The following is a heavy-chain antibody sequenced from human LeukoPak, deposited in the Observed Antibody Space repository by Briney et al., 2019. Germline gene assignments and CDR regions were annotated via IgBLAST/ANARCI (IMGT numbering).Heavy chain of an antibody. CDR3: ARDPWVDYYDSGTYYNEAY. Sequence: GGSLRLSCAASGFTFSSYSMNWVRQAPGKGLEWVSYISSSSSTIYYADSVKGRFTISRDNAKNSLYLQMNSLRAEDTAVYYCARDPWVDYYDSGTYYNEAYWGQGTPVTVSS. J-gene: IGHJ4*02. V-gene: IGHV3-48*04. D-gene: IGHD3-10*01. CDR2: ISSSSSTI. CDR1: GFTFSSYS.